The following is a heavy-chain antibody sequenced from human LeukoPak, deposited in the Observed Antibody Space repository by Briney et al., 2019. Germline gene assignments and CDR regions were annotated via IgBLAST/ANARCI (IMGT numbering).Heavy chain of an antibody. V-gene: IGHV3-74*01. J-gene: IGHJ4*02. D-gene: IGHD3-22*01. CDR3: ARSMIFPPDSFDY. CDR1: GFTFGNYW. Sequence: GSLRLSCAASGFTFGNYWMHWVRPAPGKGLVWVSRISSDGSSTSYADSVKGRFTISRDNAKNTLYLQMNSLRAEDTAVYYCARSMIFPPDSFDYWGQGTLVTVSS. CDR2: ISSDGSST.